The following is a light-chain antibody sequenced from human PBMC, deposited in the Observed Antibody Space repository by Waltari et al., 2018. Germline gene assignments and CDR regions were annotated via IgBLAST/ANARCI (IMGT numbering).Light chain of an antibody. CDR3: SSYGGSNTVV. CDR1: SSDVGAYNY. J-gene: IGLJ2*01. V-gene: IGLV2-8*01. Sequence: QSALTQPPSASGSPGQSVPISCTGTSSDVGAYNYVSWYQQHPGKAPKLMISEVSKRPSGVPDRFSGSKSGNTASLTVSGLQSEDEADYYCSSYGGSNTVVFGGGTKLTVL. CDR2: EVS.